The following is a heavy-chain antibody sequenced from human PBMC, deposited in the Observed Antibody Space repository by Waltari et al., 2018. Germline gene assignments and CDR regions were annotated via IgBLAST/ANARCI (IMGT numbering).Heavy chain of an antibody. J-gene: IGHJ6*03. CDR1: GGSISSSSYY. V-gene: IGHV4-39*07. Sequence: QLQLQESGPGLVKPSETLSLTCTVSGGSISSSSYYWGWIRQPPGKGLEGIGSIYYSGSTYYSPSLKSRVTISVDTSKNQFSLKLSSVTAADTAVYYCARLLQQWLPYYYYYMDVWGKGTTVTVSS. CDR2: IYYSGST. CDR3: ARLLQQWLPYYYYYMDV. D-gene: IGHD6-19*01.